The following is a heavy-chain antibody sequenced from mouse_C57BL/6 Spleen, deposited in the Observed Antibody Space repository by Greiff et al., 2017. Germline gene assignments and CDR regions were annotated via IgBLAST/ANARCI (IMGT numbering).Heavy chain of an antibody. CDR3: ARSRYLYDFDY. D-gene: IGHD1-1*01. J-gene: IGHJ2*01. CDR1: GFTFTAYY. Sequence: EVKLMESGGGLVQPGGSLSLSCAASGFTFTAYYMSWVRQPPGKALEWLGFIRNKANGYTTEYGASVKGRFTISRENSQSILYLQMNALGAEDSATYYCARSRYLYDFDYWGQGTTLTVSS. V-gene: IGHV7-3*01. CDR2: IRNKANGYTT.